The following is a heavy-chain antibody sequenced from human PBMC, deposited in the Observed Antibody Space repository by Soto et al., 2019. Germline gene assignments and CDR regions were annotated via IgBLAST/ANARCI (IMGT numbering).Heavy chain of an antibody. CDR2: ISSGSSTE. J-gene: IGHJ4*02. CDR1: GFSFSVYS. Sequence: EVQLVESGGGLVQPGGSLRLSCAASGFSFSVYSMNWVRQAPGKGLEWVSYISSGSSTEYYADSVRGRFTISRDKAKNSLYLQMNTLCAEDTAVYYWATWGSGGGYPNGYYWGQGTLVTFSS. V-gene: IGHV3-48*01. D-gene: IGHD5-12*01. CDR3: ATWGSGGGYPNGYY.